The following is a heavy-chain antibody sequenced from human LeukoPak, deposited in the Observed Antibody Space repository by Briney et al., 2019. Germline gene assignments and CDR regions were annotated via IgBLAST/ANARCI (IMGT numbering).Heavy chain of an antibody. CDR3: GRDHYNWTPDQGYKVFDS. D-gene: IGHD1-20*01. V-gene: IGHV3-7*01. J-gene: IGHJ4*02. Sequence: PGGSLRLSCAASGFTFSHDWMSWVRQAPGKGLEWVASIKQDGSGEHYVDSVKGRFTISRDNAKNSLYLQMNSLRAEDTAVYYCGRDHYNWTPDQGYKVFDSGGRGSLVPASS. CDR1: GFTFSHDW. CDR2: IKQDGSGE.